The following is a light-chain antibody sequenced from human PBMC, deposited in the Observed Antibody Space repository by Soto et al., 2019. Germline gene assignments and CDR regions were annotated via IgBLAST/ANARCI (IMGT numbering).Light chain of an antibody. CDR2: YDT. V-gene: IGLV3-21*04. J-gene: IGLJ2*01. CDR3: QVWDSSSDHVV. Sequence: YELTQPPSVSVAPGKTARITCGGTNIGSKSVHWYQQKPGQAPVLVIYYDTDRPSGIPERFSGSNSGNTATLTISRVEAGDEADYYCQVWDSSSDHVVFGGGTKLTVL. CDR1: NIGSKS.